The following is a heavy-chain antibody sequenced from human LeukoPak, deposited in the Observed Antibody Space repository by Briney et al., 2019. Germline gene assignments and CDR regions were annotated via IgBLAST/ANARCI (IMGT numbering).Heavy chain of an antibody. CDR1: GGSISSYY. D-gene: IGHD6-13*01. CDR3: ARDLYSSSWYSHDAFDV. V-gene: IGHV4-4*07. CDR2: IYTSGST. Sequence: PSETLSLTCTVSGGSISSYYWSWIRQPAGKGLEWIGRIYTSGSTNYNPSLKSRVTMSVDTSKNQFSPKLSSVTAADTAVYYCARDLYSSSWYSHDAFDVWGQGTMVTVSS. J-gene: IGHJ3*01.